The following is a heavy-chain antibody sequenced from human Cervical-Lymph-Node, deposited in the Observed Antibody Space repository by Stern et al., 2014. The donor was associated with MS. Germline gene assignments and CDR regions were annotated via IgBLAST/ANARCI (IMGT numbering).Heavy chain of an antibody. Sequence: QVQLQQWGAGLLKPSETLSLTCAVYGGSFSGYYWSWIRQPPGKGLERIGEINHSGSTNYNPSLKSRFTISVDTSKNQFSLKLSSVTAADTAVYYCARVRRYSSSWYGDYWGQGTLVTVSS. CDR1: GGSFSGYY. V-gene: IGHV4-34*01. J-gene: IGHJ4*02. CDR3: ARVRRYSSSWYGDY. CDR2: INHSGST. D-gene: IGHD6-13*01.